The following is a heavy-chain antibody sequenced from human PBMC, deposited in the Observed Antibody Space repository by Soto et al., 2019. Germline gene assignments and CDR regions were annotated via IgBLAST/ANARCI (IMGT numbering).Heavy chain of an antibody. CDR1: GFTFSSYG. CDR3: AKGKKGGNSLDY. V-gene: IGHV3-30*18. Sequence: QVQLVESGGGVVQPGRSLRLSCAASGFTFSSYGMHWVRQAPGKGLEWVAVISYDGSNKYYADSVKGRFTISRDNSKNTLYLQMNSLRAEDTAVYYCAKGKKGGNSLDYWGQGTLVTVSS. CDR2: ISYDGSNK. D-gene: IGHD2-21*02. J-gene: IGHJ4*02.